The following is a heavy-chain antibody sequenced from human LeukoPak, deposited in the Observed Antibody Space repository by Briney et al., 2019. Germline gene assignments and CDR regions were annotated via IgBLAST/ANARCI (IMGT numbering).Heavy chain of an antibody. J-gene: IGHJ4*02. CDR2: IYSGGNT. CDR1: GFTVGSNY. CDR3: GRDSGSGSGNFDY. Sequence: PGGSLRLSCAASGFTVGSNYMNWVRQAPGKGLEWVSVIYSGGNTYYADSVKGRFTISRDNFKNTLYLQMNSLRAEDTALYYCGRDSGSGSGNFDYWGQGTLVTVSS. D-gene: IGHD3-10*01. V-gene: IGHV3-53*01.